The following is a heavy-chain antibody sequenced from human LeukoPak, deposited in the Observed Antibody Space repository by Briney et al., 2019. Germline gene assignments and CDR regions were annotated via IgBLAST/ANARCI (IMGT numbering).Heavy chain of an antibody. CDR3: ARQQTLTLREARGAPYYYYYYMDV. J-gene: IGHJ6*03. V-gene: IGHV3-30-3*01. Sequence: PGGSLRLSCAASGFTFSSYAMHWVRQAPGKGLEWVAVISYDGSNKYYADSVKGRFTISRDNSKNTLYLQMNSLRAEDTAVYYCARQQTLTLREARGAPYYYYYYMDVWGKGTTVTASS. D-gene: IGHD6-13*01. CDR1: GFTFSSYA. CDR2: ISYDGSNK.